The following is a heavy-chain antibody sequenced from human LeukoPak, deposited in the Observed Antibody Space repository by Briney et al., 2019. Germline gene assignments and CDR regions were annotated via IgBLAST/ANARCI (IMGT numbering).Heavy chain of an antibody. CDR1: GLSVSDAW. CDR2: IRGKSAGGTA. V-gene: IGHV3-15*01. Sequence: GGSLRLSCAASGLSVSDAWMARVRQAPGKGLEWVGRIRGKSAGGTADYVAAVKGRFTISTDDSKNTLYLQMNSLKSEDTAVYYCTGPPGWGQGTLVTVSS. CDR3: TGPPG. J-gene: IGHJ4*02.